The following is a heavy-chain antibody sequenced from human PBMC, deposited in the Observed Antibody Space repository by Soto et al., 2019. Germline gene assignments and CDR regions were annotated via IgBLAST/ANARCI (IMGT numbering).Heavy chain of an antibody. D-gene: IGHD1-1*01. V-gene: IGHV5-51*01. J-gene: IGHJ4*02. CDR3: ARLHTPREHWTYFDY. Sequence: GESLKISCTGSGYTFATYWIAWVLQMPGKCLDWMGIIYPIYSDTRYSPSFQGQFTISADNSITTSYLHCISLKASDTAMYYCARLHTPREHWTYFDYWAREPWSPSPQ. CDR1: GYTFATYW. CDR2: IYPIYSDT.